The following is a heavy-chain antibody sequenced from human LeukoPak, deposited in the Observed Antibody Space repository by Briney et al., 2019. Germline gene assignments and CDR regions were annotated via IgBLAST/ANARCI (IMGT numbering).Heavy chain of an antibody. D-gene: IGHD3-22*01. CDR3: AKDVDHDNSGYPDY. CDR2: ISYDGSNK. V-gene: IGHV3-30*18. CDR1: GFTFSSYG. J-gene: IGHJ4*02. Sequence: GGSLRLSCAASGFTFSSYGMHWVRQAPGKGLEWVAVISYDGSNKYYADSVKGRFTISRDNSKNTLYLQMNSLRAEDTAVYYCAKDVDHDNSGYPDYWGQGTLVTVSS.